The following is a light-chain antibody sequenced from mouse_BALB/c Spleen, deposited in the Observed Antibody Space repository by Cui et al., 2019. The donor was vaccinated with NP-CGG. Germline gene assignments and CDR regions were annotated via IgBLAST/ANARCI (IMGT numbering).Light chain of an antibody. CDR1: TGAVTTSNY. J-gene: IGLJ1*01. CDR2: GTN. V-gene: IGLV1*01. Sequence: AVVTQESALTTSPGETVTLTCRSSTGAVTTSNYANWVQEKPDHLFTGLIGGTNNRPPGVPARFSGSLIADKAALTITGAQTEDEAIYFCALWYSNHWVFGGGTKLTVL. CDR3: ALWYSNHWV.